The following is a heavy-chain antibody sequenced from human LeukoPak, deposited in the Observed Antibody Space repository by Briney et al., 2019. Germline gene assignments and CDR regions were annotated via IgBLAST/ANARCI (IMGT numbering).Heavy chain of an antibody. CDR2: ISWNSGSI. J-gene: IGHJ4*02. D-gene: IGHD1-14*01. Sequence: GGSLRLSCAASGVTFDDYAMHWGPHTPGRGLERVSGISWNSGSIGYADSVKGRFTISRDNAKNSLYLQMNSLRAEDTALYYCAKDIATGNRLYYFDYWGQGTLVTVSS. CDR1: GVTFDDYA. CDR3: AKDIATGNRLYYFDY. V-gene: IGHV3-9*01.